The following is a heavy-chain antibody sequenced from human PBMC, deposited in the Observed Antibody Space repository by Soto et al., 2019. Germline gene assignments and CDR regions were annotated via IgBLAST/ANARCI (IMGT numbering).Heavy chain of an antibody. CDR1: GDSISTSTYY. J-gene: IGHJ4*02. V-gene: IGHV4-39*01. Sequence: QVQLQESGPGLVKPSETLSLSCTVSGDSISTSTYYWAWIRQPPGKGLEWIGNVYFDGTTYYTPSLKSRVTISMETSMNRFSLRLRSVTATDTAVFYCARYSGTYFCDYWGQGTLVTVS. D-gene: IGHD1-26*01. CDR3: ARYSGTYFCDY. CDR2: VYFDGTT.